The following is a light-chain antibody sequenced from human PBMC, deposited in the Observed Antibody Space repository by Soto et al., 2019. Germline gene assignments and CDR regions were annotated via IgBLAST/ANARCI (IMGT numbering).Light chain of an antibody. CDR2: GAS. CDR1: QSVTSAY. V-gene: IGKV3-20*01. Sequence: EIVLTQSPGTLSLSPGERVALSCRASQSVTSAYLAWYQQKPGQAPRLLIYGASRRATDIPDRFSGSGSGTDFTLTISRLEPEDFAVYYCQQYDSSVWTFGQGTKVDIK. CDR3: QQYDSSVWT. J-gene: IGKJ1*01.